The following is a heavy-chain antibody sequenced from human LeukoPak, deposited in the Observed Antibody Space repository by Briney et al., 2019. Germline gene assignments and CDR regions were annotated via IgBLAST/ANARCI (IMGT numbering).Heavy chain of an antibody. CDR1: GFTFSSYW. V-gene: IGHV3-7*01. D-gene: IGHD7-27*01. Sequence: QPGGSLRLXCAASGFTFSSYWMSWVRQAPGKGLEWVANIKQDGSEKYYVDSVKGRFTISRDNAKNSLYLQMNSLRAEDTAVYYCARDRAGDRLGYFDYWGQGTLVTVSS. CDR3: ARDRAGDRLGYFDY. J-gene: IGHJ4*02. CDR2: IKQDGSEK.